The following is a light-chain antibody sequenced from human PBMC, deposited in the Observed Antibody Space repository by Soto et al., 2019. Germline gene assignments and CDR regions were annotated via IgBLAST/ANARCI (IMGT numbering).Light chain of an antibody. J-gene: IGKJ1*01. Sequence: ENVLTQSPGTLSLSPGERATLSCRASQSVSSNSLAWYQHKPGQAPRLLIYGASSRATGIPDRFSGSGSGTDFTLSISRLEPEDFGVYYCQQYGSSPRTFGQGTKVEIK. CDR2: GAS. CDR1: QSVSSNS. V-gene: IGKV3-20*01. CDR3: QQYGSSPRT.